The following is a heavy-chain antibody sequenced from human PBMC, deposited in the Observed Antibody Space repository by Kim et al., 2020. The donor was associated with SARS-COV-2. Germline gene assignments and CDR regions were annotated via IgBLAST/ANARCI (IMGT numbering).Heavy chain of an antibody. V-gene: IGHV2-5*02. D-gene: IGHD4-17*01. J-gene: IGHJ4*02. CDR2: IYWDDDK. Sequence: SGPTLVNPTQTLTLTCTFSGFSLSTSGVGVGWIRQPPGKALEWLALIYWDDDKRYSPSLKSRLTITKDTTKNQVVLTMTNMDPVDTATYYCARLDYGDHEDSYWGQGTLVTVSS. CDR3: ARLDYGDHEDSY. CDR1: GFSLSTSGVG.